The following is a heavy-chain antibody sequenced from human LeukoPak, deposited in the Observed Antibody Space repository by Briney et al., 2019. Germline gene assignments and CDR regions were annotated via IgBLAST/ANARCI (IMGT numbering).Heavy chain of an antibody. CDR2: IVVGSGNT. V-gene: IGHV1-58*01. D-gene: IGHD3-10*01. CDR1: GFTFTSSA. Sequence: TSVKVSCRASGFTFTSSAVQWVRQARGHRLEWIGGIVVGSGNTNYAQKFQERVTITRGMSTSTAYMELSSLRSVDTAVYYCAASVALWFGDYWGQGTLVTVSS. CDR3: AASVALWFGDY. J-gene: IGHJ4*02.